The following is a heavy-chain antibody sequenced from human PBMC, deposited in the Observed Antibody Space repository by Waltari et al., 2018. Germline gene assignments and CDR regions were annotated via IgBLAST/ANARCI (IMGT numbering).Heavy chain of an antibody. D-gene: IGHD1-1*01. CDR2: IKQDGSEK. J-gene: IGHJ4*02. CDR1: GFTFGNYW. Sequence: EVQLVESGGGLVQPGGSLRLACAASGFTFGNYWMSWVRQAPGKGLEWVANIKQDGSEKDYVDSVKGRFTISRDNAKNSLYLQMNNLGPEDTAVYYCARGTGTADYWGQGTLVTVSS. CDR3: ARGTGTADY. V-gene: IGHV3-7*04.